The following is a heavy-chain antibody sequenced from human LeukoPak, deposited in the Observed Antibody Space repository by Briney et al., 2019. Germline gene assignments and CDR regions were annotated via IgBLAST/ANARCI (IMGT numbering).Heavy chain of an antibody. CDR3: ARDRGPYSGYDSYYFGY. D-gene: IGHD5-12*01. CDR2: IYYSGST. V-gene: IGHV4-31*03. J-gene: IGHJ4*02. CDR1: GGSISSGGYY. Sequence: PSETLSLTCTVSGGSISSGGYYWSWIRQHPGKGLEWIGYIYYSGSTYYNPSLKSRVTISVDTSKSQFSLKLSSVTAADTAVYYCARDRGPYSGYDSYYFGYWGQGTLVTVSS.